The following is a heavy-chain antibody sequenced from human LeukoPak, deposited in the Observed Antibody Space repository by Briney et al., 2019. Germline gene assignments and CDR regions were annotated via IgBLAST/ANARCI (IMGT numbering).Heavy chain of an antibody. J-gene: IGHJ4*02. CDR2: MYSTGTT. V-gene: IGHV3-53*01. CDR1: GFSVSGNY. CDR3: AREGGPYSSTLSGC. D-gene: IGHD2-2*01. Sequence: QPGGSLRLSCAVSGFSVSGNYMSWVRQAPGKGLEWVSVMYSTGTTDYADSVKGRFTISRDNSKNTLYLQMNSLRAEDTAVYYCAREGGPYSSTLSGCWGRGTMVTVSS.